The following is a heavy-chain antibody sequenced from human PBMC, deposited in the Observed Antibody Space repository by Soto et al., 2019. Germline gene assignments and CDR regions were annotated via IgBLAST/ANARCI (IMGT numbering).Heavy chain of an antibody. CDR1: GFSLSTTGVG. D-gene: IGHD3-10*01. Sequence: QITLKESGPTLVKPTQTRTLTCSFSGFSLSTTGVGVGWIRQSPGKALEWLAIIYWDNDKRYSPSRKSRVTIAKDTSKNQVVLKVTNMDPVITGTYYCDRPLWFGGLHWGRGALVTVSS. J-gene: IGHJ4*02. CDR3: DRPLWFGGLH. V-gene: IGHV2-5*02. CDR2: IYWDNDK.